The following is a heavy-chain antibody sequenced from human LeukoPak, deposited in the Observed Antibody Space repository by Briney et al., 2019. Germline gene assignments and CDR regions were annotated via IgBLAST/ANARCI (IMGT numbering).Heavy chain of an antibody. CDR2: IYYSGST. J-gene: IGHJ4*02. D-gene: IGHD4-17*01. CDR1: GGSISSSSYY. V-gene: IGHV4-39*07. CDR3: ASTRTPSSTVTTENHFDY. Sequence: SETLSLTCTVSGGSISSSSYYWGWIRQPPGKGLEWIGSIYYSGSTYYNPSLKSRVTISVDTSKNQFSLKLSSVTAADTAVYYCASTRTPSSTVTTENHFDYWGQGTLVTVSS.